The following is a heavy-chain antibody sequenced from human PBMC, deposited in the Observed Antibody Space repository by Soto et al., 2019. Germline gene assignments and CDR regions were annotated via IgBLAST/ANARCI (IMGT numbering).Heavy chain of an antibody. D-gene: IGHD1-26*01. Sequence: SETLSLTCTVSGGSISSYHWSWIRQSPGKGLEWIGYVFYTGSTKYNPALKRRVTISVDTSKNQFSLKLSSVSAADTGLYYCARSYSGTFYGYDTWGQGILVTVCS. CDR1: GGSISSYH. CDR3: ARSYSGTFYGYDT. J-gene: IGHJ5*02. V-gene: IGHV4-59*01. CDR2: VFYTGST.